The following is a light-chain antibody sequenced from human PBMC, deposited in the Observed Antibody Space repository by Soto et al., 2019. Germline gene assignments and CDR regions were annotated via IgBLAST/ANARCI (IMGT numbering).Light chain of an antibody. CDR3: AAWADSLSAYV. V-gene: IGLV1-44*01. CDR2: SNN. CDR1: SSNIGTNF. J-gene: IGLJ1*01. Sequence: QSVLTQPPSASGTPGQRVSISCSGSSSNIGTNFVDWYQQLPGTAPKLLIYSNNQRPSGVPARFSGSKSGTSASLAISGLQSEDEADDYCAAWADSLSAYVFGSGTKLTVL.